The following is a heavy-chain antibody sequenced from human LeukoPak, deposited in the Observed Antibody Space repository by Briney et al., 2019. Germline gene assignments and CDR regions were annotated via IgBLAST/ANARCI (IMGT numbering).Heavy chain of an antibody. J-gene: IGHJ4*02. CDR2: ISAYNGNT. V-gene: IGHV1-18*01. CDR1: GYTFTSCG. CDR3: ARARGGPSDLWFGELSSIGGATDFDY. D-gene: IGHD3-10*01. Sequence: ASVTVSFKSSGYTFTSCGISWVRQAPGQGLEWMGWISAYNGNTNYAQKLQGRVIINTDTSTSTPYMEPRSLRSDDTAVYYCARARGGPSDLWFGELSSIGGATDFDYWGQGTLVTVSS.